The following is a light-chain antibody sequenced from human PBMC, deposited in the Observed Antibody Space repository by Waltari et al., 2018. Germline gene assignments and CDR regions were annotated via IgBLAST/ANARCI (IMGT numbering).Light chain of an antibody. J-gene: IGLJ2*01. CDR2: RDS. CDR3: QVWDSSNVV. V-gene: IGLV3-9*01. Sequence: SYALTQPLSVSVALGQTAKITCGGHNIGSTNVHWYQQKPGQAPVLVIYRDSNRPSGIPERFSGSNSGNTATLTISRAQAGDEADYYCQVWDSSNVVFGGGTKLTVL. CDR1: NIGSTN.